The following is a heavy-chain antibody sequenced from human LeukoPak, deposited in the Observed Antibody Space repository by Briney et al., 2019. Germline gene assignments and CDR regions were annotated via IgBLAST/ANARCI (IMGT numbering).Heavy chain of an antibody. D-gene: IGHD6-13*01. CDR3: ARENHSSTPPRLPDY. CDR1: GYTFTSYG. Sequence: GASVKVSCKASGYTFTSYGISWVRQAPGQGLEWMGWISAYNGNTNYAQKLQGRVTMTTDTSTNTAYMELRSLRSDDTAVYYCARENHSSTPPRLPDYWGQGTLVTVSS. CDR2: ISAYNGNT. J-gene: IGHJ4*02. V-gene: IGHV1-18*01.